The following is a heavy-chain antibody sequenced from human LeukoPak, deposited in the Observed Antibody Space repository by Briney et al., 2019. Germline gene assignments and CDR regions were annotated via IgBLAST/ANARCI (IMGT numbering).Heavy chain of an antibody. J-gene: IGHJ4*02. V-gene: IGHV4-31*03. CDR2: IYYSGST. CDR1: GGSISSGGYY. Sequence: SETLSLTCTVSGGSISSGGYYWSWIRQHPGKGLEWIGYIYYSGSTYYNPSLKSRVTISVDTSKNQSSLKLSSVTAADTAVYYCARGPTRDYFDYWGQGTLVTVSS. CDR3: ARGPTRDYFDY.